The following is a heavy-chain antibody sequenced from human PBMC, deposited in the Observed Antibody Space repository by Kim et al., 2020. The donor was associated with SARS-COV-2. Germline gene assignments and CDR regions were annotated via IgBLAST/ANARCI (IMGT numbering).Heavy chain of an antibody. CDR3: ARVPVGASSWYYFDS. V-gene: IGHV3-11*05. Sequence: DSLKSGLTISRDSAENSLYLEMNSLSADDTAVYYCARVPVGASSWYYFDSWGQGTLVTVSS. D-gene: IGHD6-13*01. J-gene: IGHJ4*02.